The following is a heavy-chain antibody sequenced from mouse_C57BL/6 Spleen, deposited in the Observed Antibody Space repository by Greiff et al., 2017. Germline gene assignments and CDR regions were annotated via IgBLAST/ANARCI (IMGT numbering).Heavy chain of an antibody. D-gene: IGHD2-1*01. CDR1: GYTFTSYW. CDR3: ATYGNYGY. V-gene: IGHV1-61*01. Sequence: VQLQQPGAELVRPGSSVKLSCKASGYTFTSYWMDWVKQRPGQGLEWIGNIYPSDSETHYNQKFKDKATLTVDKSSSTAYMQLSSLTSEDSAVYYCATYGNYGYWGQGTTLTVSS. J-gene: IGHJ2*01. CDR2: IYPSDSET.